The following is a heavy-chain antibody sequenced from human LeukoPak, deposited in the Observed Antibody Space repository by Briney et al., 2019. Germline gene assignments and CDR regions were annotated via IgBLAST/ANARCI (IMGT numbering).Heavy chain of an antibody. J-gene: IGHJ3*02. V-gene: IGHV4-34*01. CDR2: INHSGST. CDR3: ASPPVEMATIDAFDI. CDR1: GGSFSGYY. Sequence: SETLSLTCAVYGGSFSGYYWSWIRQPPGKGLEWIGEINHSGSTNYNPSLKSRVTISVDTSKNQFSLKLSSVTAADTAVYYYASPPVEMATIDAFDIWGQGTMVTVSS. D-gene: IGHD5-24*01.